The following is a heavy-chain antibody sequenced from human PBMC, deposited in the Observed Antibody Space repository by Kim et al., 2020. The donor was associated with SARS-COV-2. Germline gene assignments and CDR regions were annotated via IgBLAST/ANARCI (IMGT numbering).Heavy chain of an antibody. Sequence: ASVKVSCKASGYTFTSYGISWVRQAPGQGLEWMGWISAYNGNTNYAQKLQGRVTMTTDTSTSTAYMELRSLRSDDTAVYYCARSTKDMVRGVITYFDYWGQGTLVTVSS. D-gene: IGHD3-10*01. V-gene: IGHV1-18*04. CDR3: ARSTKDMVRGVITYFDY. CDR2: ISAYNGNT. CDR1: GYTFTSYG. J-gene: IGHJ4*02.